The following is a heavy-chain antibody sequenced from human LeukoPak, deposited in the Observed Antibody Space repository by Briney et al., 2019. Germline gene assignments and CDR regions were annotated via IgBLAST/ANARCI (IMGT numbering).Heavy chain of an antibody. CDR3: AKDARRSSGWYFFDH. J-gene: IGHJ4*02. V-gene: IGHV3-23*01. D-gene: IGHD6-19*01. Sequence: GGSLRLSCAASGFVFSSQDMGWVRQAPGKGLEWVSAISDGGSRTYYADSVKGRFTISRDDSKNTLHLQMNSLRAEDTAVYYCAKDARRSSGWYFFDHWGQGTLVTVSS. CDR1: GFVFSSQD. CDR2: ISDGGSRT.